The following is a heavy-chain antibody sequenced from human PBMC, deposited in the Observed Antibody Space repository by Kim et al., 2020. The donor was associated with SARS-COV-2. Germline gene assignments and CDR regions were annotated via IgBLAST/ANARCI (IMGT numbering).Heavy chain of an antibody. J-gene: IGHJ4*02. V-gene: IGHV7-4-1*02. CDR3: ARGSVGPHFDY. CDR1: GYTFSTYA. Sequence: ASVKVSCKASGYTFSTYAMNWVRQAPGQGLEWMGWLNTNTGNPTYGQGFTGRFVFSLDTSVSTAYLQISSLKAEDTAVYYCARGSVGPHFDYWGQGTLAT. CDR2: LNTNTGNP.